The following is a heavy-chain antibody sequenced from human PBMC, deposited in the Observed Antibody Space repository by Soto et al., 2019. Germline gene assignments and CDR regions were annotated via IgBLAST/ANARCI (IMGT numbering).Heavy chain of an antibody. CDR2: INHSGST. Sequence: SETLSLTCAVYGGSFSGYYWSWIRQPPGKGLEWIGEINHSGSTNYNPSLKSRVTISVDTSRNQFSLKLSSVTAADTAVYYCARGRRTAVTIDYWGQGTLVTVS. J-gene: IGHJ4*02. V-gene: IGHV4-34*01. CDR3: ARGRRTAVTIDY. D-gene: IGHD4-17*01. CDR1: GGSFSGYY.